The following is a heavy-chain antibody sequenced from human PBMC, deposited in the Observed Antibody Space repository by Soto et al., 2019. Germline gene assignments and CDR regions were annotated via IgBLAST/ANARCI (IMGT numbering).Heavy chain of an antibody. V-gene: IGHV1-8*01. D-gene: IGHD3-3*01. CDR2: MNPNSGNT. J-gene: IGHJ6*03. Sequence: GASVKVSCKASGYTFTSYDINWVRQATGHGLEWMGWMNPNSGNTGYAQKFQGRVTMTRNTSISTAYMELSSLRSEDTAVYYCARGLRFLLVGALYYYYMDVWGKGTTVTVSS. CDR3: ARGLRFLLVGALYYYYMDV. CDR1: GYTFTSYD.